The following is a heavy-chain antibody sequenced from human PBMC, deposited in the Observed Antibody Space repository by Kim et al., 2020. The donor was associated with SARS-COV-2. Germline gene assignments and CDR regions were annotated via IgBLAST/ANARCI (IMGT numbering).Heavy chain of an antibody. D-gene: IGHD3-10*01. Sequence: VKGRFTISRDNSKNTLYLQMNSLRAEDTAVYYCAKSERITMVRGEVLFDYWGQGTLVTVSS. J-gene: IGHJ4*02. V-gene: IGHV3-23*01. CDR3: AKSERITMVRGEVLFDY.